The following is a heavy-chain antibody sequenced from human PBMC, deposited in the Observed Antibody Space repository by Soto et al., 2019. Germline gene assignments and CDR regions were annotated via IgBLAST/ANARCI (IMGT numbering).Heavy chain of an antibody. CDR2: IGAYNGNT. D-gene: IGHD3-22*01. CDR3: ARVIYYDSSGYYWPESLDY. Sequence: ASVKVSCKASGGTFSSYAISWVRQAPGQGLEWMGWIGAYNGNTNYAQKLQGRVTMTTDTSTSTAYMELRSLRSDDTAVYYCARVIYYDSSGYYWPESLDYWGQGTLVTVSS. CDR1: GGTFSSYA. V-gene: IGHV1-18*01. J-gene: IGHJ4*02.